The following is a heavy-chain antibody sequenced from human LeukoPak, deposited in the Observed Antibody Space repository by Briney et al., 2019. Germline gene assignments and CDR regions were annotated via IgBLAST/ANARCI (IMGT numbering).Heavy chain of an antibody. CDR1: GYTFTSYD. CDR3: ARGPDYYDSSGYGRGSAFDI. D-gene: IGHD3-22*01. V-gene: IGHV1-8*03. CDR2: MNPNSGNT. Sequence: ASVKVSCKASGYTFTSYDINWVRQATGQGLEWMGWMNPNSGNTGYAQKFQGRVTITRNTSISTAYMELSSLRSEDTAVYYCARGPDYYDSSGYGRGSAFDIWGQGTMVTVSS. J-gene: IGHJ3*02.